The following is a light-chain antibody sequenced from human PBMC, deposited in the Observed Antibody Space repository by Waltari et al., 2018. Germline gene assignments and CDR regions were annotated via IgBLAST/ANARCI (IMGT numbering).Light chain of an antibody. CDR3: AAWDDSLSGRV. CDR2: RNN. V-gene: IGLV1-47*01. Sequence: GQRVTISCSGSRSNIGSNYVYWYQQVPGTAPKLLIYRNNQRPSGVPDRFSGSKSGTSASLAISGLRSEDEVDYYCAAWDDSLSGRVFGGGTKVTVL. J-gene: IGLJ3*02. CDR1: RSNIGSNY.